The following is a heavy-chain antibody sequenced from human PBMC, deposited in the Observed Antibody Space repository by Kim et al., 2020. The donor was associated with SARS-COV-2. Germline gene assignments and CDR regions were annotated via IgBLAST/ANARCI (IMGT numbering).Heavy chain of an antibody. D-gene: IGHD1-26*01. J-gene: IGHJ3*02. CDR3: ARDLPGPSGSYYAFDI. V-gene: IGHV3-20*03. Sequence: SVKGRFTISRDNAKNSLYLQMNSLRAEDTALYYCARDLPGPSGSYYAFDIWGQGTMVTVSS.